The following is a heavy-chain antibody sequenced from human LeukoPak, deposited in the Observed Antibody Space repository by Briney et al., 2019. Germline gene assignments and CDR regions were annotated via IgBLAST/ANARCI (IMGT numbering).Heavy chain of an antibody. CDR2: INQGGSDK. J-gene: IGHJ4*02. D-gene: IGHD1-14*01. Sequence: PGGSLRLSCAASGFTVSGHWMSWVRQAPGKGLEWVANINQGGSDKYYEDSVKGRFTISRDNANNLLYLQMNSLRGEDTAVYYCTRDRSRAEDDWGQGTLVTVSS. V-gene: IGHV3-7*01. CDR1: GFTVSGHW. CDR3: TRDRSRAEDD.